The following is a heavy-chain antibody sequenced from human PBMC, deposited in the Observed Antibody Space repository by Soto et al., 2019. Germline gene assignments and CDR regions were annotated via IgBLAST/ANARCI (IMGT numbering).Heavy chain of an antibody. J-gene: IGHJ3*02. Sequence: SVKVSCKASGGTFSSYTISWVRQAPGQGLEWMGRIIPILGIANYAQKFQGRVTITADKSTSTAYMELSSLRSEDTAVYYCARDPLPCSSSWHDVFAIWGQGTMVTVSS. CDR1: GGTFSSYT. CDR2: IIPILGIA. V-gene: IGHV1-69*04. D-gene: IGHD6-13*01. CDR3: ARDPLPCSSSWHDVFAI.